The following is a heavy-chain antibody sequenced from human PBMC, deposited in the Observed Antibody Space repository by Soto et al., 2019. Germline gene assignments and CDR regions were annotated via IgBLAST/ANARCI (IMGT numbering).Heavy chain of an antibody. CDR1: GFTFSDYY. D-gene: IGHD3-10*01. Sequence: PGGSLRLSCAASGFTFSDYYMSWIRQAPGKGLEWVSYISSSGSTIYYADSVKGRFTISRDNAKNSLYLQMNSLKASDTAIYYCARPGRVAPRDFFDYWGQGTLVTVSS. CDR2: ISSSGSTI. J-gene: IGHJ4*02. CDR3: ARPGRVAPRDFFDY. V-gene: IGHV3-11*01.